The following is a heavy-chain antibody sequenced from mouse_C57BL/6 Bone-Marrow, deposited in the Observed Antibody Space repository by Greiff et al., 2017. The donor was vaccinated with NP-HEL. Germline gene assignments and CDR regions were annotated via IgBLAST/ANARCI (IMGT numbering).Heavy chain of an antibody. CDR3: AMATVVARHYYAMDY. J-gene: IGHJ4*01. Sequence: QVQLQQPGAELVKPGASVKMSCKASGYTFTSYWITWVKQRPGQGLEWIGDIYPGSGSTNYNEKFKSKATLTVDTSSSPAYMQLSSLTSEDSAVYYCAMATVVARHYYAMDYWGQGTSVTVSS. V-gene: IGHV1-55*01. D-gene: IGHD1-1*01. CDR2: IYPGSGST. CDR1: GYTFTSYW.